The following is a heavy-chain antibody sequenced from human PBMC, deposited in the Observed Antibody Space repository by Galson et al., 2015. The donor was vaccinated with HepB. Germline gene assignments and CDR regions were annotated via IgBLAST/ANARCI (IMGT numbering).Heavy chain of an antibody. J-gene: IGHJ4*02. Sequence: SVKVSCKASGYTFTGHYLHWVRQAPGQGLEWMGWINPNSGGTNYAKRFQGSVTMTRDTSINTAYMELSSLRSDDTAVYYCARTDSGAYPDCWGQGTLVTVSS. CDR1: GYTFTGHY. CDR3: ARTDSGAYPDC. V-gene: IGHV1-2*02. D-gene: IGHD3-22*01. CDR2: INPNSGGT.